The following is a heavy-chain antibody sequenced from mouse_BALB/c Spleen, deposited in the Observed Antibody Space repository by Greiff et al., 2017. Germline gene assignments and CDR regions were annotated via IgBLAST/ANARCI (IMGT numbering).Heavy chain of an antibody. CDR3: AKPRNFDV. J-gene: IGHJ1*01. CDR1: GFTFSSYA. Sequence: EVMLVESGGGLVKPGGSLKLSCAASGFTFSSYAMSWVRQTPEKRLEWVATISSGGSYTYYPDSVKGRFTISRDNAKNTLYLQMSSLRSEDTAMYYCAKPRNFDVWGAGTTVTVSS. CDR2: ISSGGSYT. V-gene: IGHV5-9-1*01.